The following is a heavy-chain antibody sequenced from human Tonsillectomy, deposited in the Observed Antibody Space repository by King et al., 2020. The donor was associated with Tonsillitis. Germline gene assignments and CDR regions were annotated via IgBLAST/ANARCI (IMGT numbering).Heavy chain of an antibody. V-gene: IGHV3-20*04. J-gene: IGHJ5*02. D-gene: IGHD4-11*01. CDR1: GFTFDDYG. Sequence: QLVQSGGGVVRPGGSLRLSCAASGFTFDDYGMSWVRQAPGKGLEWVSGINWNGGSTGYADSVKGRFTISRDNAKNSLYLQMNSLRAEDTAVYYCARDCISHLPYGNLPWFDPWGQGTLVTVSS. CDR2: INWNGGST. CDR3: ARDCISHLPYGNLPWFDP.